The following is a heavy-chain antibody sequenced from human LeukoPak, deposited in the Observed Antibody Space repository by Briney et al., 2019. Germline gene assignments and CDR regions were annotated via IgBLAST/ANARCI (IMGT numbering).Heavy chain of an antibody. Sequence: SETLSLTCTVSGGSISSYYWSWIRQPPGKGLERIGYIYYSGSTNYNPSLKSRVTISVDTSKNQFSLKLSSVTAADTAVYYCASLTADCSSTSCYGTFDPWGQGTLVTVSS. V-gene: IGHV4-59*01. J-gene: IGHJ5*02. CDR1: GGSISSYY. CDR3: ASLTADCSSTSCYGTFDP. D-gene: IGHD2-2*01. CDR2: IYYSGST.